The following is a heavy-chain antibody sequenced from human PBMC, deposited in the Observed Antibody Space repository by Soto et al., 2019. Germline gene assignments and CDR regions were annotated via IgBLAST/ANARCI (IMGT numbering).Heavy chain of an antibody. CDR2: ISYDGSNK. Sequence: GGSLRLSCAASGFTFSSYGMHWVRQAPGKGLEWVAVISYDGSNKYYADSVKGRFTISRDNSKNTLYLQMNSLRAEDTAVYYCAKDALDIVATLSIYYYYYYMDVWGKGTTVTVSS. J-gene: IGHJ6*03. D-gene: IGHD5-12*01. CDR3: AKDALDIVATLSIYYYYYYMDV. V-gene: IGHV3-30*18. CDR1: GFTFSSYG.